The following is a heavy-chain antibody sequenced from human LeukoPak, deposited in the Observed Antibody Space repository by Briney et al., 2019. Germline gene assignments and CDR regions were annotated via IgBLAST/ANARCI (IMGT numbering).Heavy chain of an antibody. CDR1: GGSFSGYY. D-gene: IGHD3-10*01. CDR2: INHSGST. CDR3: ARREEDVVRGDPTDY. V-gene: IGHV4-34*01. J-gene: IGHJ4*02. Sequence: SETLSLTCAVYGGSFSGYYWSWIRQPPGKGLEWIGGINHSGSTNYNPSLKSRVTISVDTSKNQFSLKLSSVTAADTAVYYCARREEDVVRGDPTDYWGQGTLVTVSS.